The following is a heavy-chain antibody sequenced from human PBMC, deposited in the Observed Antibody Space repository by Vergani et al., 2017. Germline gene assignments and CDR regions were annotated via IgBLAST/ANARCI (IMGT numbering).Heavy chain of an antibody. V-gene: IGHV4-31*03. CDR1: GGSISSNGDY. J-gene: IGHJ4*02. Sequence: QVQLQESGPGLVKPSQTLSLTCTVSGGSISSNGDYWSWIRQHPGKGLEWIGYIYYSGSTYYSPSLKSRVTISVDTSKNQFSRKLSSVTAADTAVYYCARVPVVHNTWHFDYWGQGTLVTVSS. CDR3: ARVPVVHNTWHFDY. CDR2: IYYSGST. D-gene: IGHD3-22*01.